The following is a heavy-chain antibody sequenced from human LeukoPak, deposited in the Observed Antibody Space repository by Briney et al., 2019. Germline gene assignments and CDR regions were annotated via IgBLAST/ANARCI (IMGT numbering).Heavy chain of an antibody. V-gene: IGHV4-59*01. CDR1: GGSISSNY. Sequence: SETLSLTCSVSGGSISSNYWSWIRQPPGKGLEWIGYIYNSGSTNYNPSLKSRVTISVDTSKNQFSLKLSSVTAADTAVYYCARDPGEGGYSGYDYPGEFDYWGQGTLVTVSS. J-gene: IGHJ4*02. CDR2: IYNSGST. CDR3: ARDPGEGGYSGYDYPGEFDY. D-gene: IGHD5-12*01.